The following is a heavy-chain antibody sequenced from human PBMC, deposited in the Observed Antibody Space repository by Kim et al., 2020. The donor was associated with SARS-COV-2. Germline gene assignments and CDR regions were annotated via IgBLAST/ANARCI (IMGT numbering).Heavy chain of an antibody. CDR2: ITSDGSST. V-gene: IGHV3-74*01. CDR3: AREEVATPELWSYYYYYYGMDV. CDR1: GFTFSSYR. J-gene: IGHJ6*02. Sequence: GGSLRLSCAASGFTFSSYRMHWVRQAPGKGLVWVSRITSDGSSTSYADSVKGRFTISRDNAKNTLYLHMNSLRAEDTAVYYCAREEVATPELWSYYYYYYGMDVWGQGTTVTVSS. D-gene: IGHD5-18*01.